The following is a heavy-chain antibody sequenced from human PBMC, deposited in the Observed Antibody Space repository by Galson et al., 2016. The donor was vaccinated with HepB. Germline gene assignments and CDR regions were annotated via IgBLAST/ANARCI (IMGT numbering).Heavy chain of an antibody. D-gene: IGHD2-15*01. V-gene: IGHV2-5*02. CDR2: IYWDDDT. CDR1: GFSLTTTGVG. Sequence: PALVKPTQTLTLTCTFSGFSLTTTGVGVGWIRQPPGKTLDWLALIYWDDDTRYNPSLESRLTITKDTSKNQVVLTMTHMDPVDTATYYCAHLRGGLVVGPPPAYHFYGMDVWGQGTTVTVSS. J-gene: IGHJ6*02. CDR3: AHLRGGLVVGPPPAYHFYGMDV.